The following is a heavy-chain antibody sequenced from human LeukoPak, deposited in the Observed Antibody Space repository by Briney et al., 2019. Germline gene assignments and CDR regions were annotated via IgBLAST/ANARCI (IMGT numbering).Heavy chain of an antibody. J-gene: IGHJ4*02. CDR2: IYPGDSDT. V-gene: IGHV5-51*01. Sequence: GESLKISCKGSGYSFTSYWLGWVRQMPGKGLEWMGIIYPGDSDTRYSPSFQGQVTISADKSISTAYLQWSSLKASDTAMYYCASNFYYYDSSGYLPFYWGQGTLVTVSS. CDR3: ASNFYYYDSSGYLPFY. CDR1: GYSFTSYW. D-gene: IGHD3-22*01.